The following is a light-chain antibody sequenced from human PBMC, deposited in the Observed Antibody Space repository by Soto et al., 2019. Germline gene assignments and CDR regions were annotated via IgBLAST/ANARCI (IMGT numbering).Light chain of an antibody. Sequence: EIVMTQSPATLSVSPGERATLSCRASQSISSELAWYQQRPGQPPRLLIYGASTRATGVPDRFTGSGSGSDFTLTMSGLQSEDFAVYYCQQGHNWPLTFGQGTMLKI. CDR2: GAS. CDR3: QQGHNWPLT. V-gene: IGKV3-15*01. CDR1: QSISSE. J-gene: IGKJ2*01.